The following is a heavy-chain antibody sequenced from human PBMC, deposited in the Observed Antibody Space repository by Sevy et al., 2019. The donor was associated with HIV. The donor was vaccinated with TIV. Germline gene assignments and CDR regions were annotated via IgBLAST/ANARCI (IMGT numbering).Heavy chain of an antibody. CDR3: AKSDAMITFGGGRY. D-gene: IGHD3-16*01. CDR2: ISGSGGST. V-gene: IGHV3-23*01. J-gene: IGHJ4*02. Sequence: GGSLRLSCAASGFTFSSYAMSWVRQAPGKGLEWVSAISGSGGSTYYADSVKGRFTISRDNSKNTLYLQMNSLRAEDTAVYYCAKSDAMITFGGGRYWGQGTLVTVSS. CDR1: GFTFSSYA.